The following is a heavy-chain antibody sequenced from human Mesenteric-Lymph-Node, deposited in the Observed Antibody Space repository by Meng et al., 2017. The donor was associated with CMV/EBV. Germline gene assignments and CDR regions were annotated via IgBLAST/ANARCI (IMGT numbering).Heavy chain of an antibody. V-gene: IGHV3-11*01. CDR2: ISSSGNTI. CDR3: ARGYNAYYDSGMDV. J-gene: IGHJ6*02. Sequence: GGSLRLSCAASGFTFSDYYINWIRQAPGKGLEWVSYISSSGNTIYYADSVKGRFTISRDNAKNSLYLQMNSLRAEDTAVYYCARGYNAYYDSGMDVWGQGTTVTVSS. D-gene: IGHD5-24*01. CDR1: GFTFSDYY.